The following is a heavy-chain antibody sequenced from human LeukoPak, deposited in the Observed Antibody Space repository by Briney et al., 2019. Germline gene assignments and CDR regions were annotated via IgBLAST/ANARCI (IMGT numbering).Heavy chain of an antibody. CDR2: IIPIFGTA. V-gene: IGHV1-69*06. CDR1: GGTFSSYA. D-gene: IGHD3-10*01. Sequence: ASVKVSCKASGGTFSSYAISWVRQAPGQGLEWTGGIIPIFGTANYAQKFQGRVTITADKSTSTAYMELSSLRSEDTAVYYCATPGDYYGSGSPFDYWGQGTLVTVSS. CDR3: ATPGDYYGSGSPFDY. J-gene: IGHJ4*02.